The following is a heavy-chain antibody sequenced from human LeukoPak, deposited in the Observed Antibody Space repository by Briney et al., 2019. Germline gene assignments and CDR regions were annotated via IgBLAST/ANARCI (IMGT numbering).Heavy chain of an antibody. D-gene: IGHD2-15*01. Sequence: PGGSLRLSCAASGFTFSSYAMSWVRHAPGKGLEWVSAISGSGGSTYYADSVKGRFTISRDNSKNTLYLQMNSLRAEDTAVYYCAKYGCSGGSCYSKFDYWGQGTLVTVSS. CDR3: AKYGCSGGSCYSKFDY. CDR1: GFTFSSYA. V-gene: IGHV3-23*01. J-gene: IGHJ4*02. CDR2: ISGSGGST.